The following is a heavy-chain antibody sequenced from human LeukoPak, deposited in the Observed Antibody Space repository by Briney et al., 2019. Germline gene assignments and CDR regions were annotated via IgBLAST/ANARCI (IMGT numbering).Heavy chain of an antibody. D-gene: IGHD1-26*01. J-gene: IGHJ1*01. Sequence: GASVKVSCKASGYTFTGYYVHWVRQAPGQGLEWMGWINPSSGGTNYAQKFQGRVTMTRDTSISTAYMELSRLRSDDTAVYYCARDTVGATSEYFQHWGQGTLVTVSS. V-gene: IGHV1-2*02. CDR3: ARDTVGATSEYFQH. CDR2: INPSSGGT. CDR1: GYTFTGYY.